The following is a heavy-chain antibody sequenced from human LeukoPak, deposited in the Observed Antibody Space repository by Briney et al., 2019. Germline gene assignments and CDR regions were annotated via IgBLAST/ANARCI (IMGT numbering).Heavy chain of an antibody. D-gene: IGHD1-26*01. J-gene: IGHJ6*02. CDR2: IWYDGSNK. Sequence: GGSLRLSCAASGFTFSSYGMHWVRQAPGKGLEWVALIWYDGSNKYYADSVKGRFTISRDNSKNTLYLQMNSLRAEDTAVYYCAKDLWELLPYYYYYGMDVWGQGTTVTVSS. V-gene: IGHV3-30*02. CDR1: GFTFSSYG. CDR3: AKDLWELLPYYYYYGMDV.